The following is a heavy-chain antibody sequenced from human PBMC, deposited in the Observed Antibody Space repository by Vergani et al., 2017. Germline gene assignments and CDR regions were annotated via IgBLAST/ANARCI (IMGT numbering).Heavy chain of an antibody. Sequence: QVQLQESGPGLVKPSETLSLTCTVSGDSVISTDYHWGWIRQPPGKGLEWIGSMDYSGSTSYNPSLVSRISISLETPKNQFSLRLTSVTAADTAVYYCASKRGACRAAYCHSYDFWGPGTLVGVSS. CDR1: GDSVISTDYH. CDR2: MDYSGST. D-gene: IGHD2-15*01. CDR3: ASKRGACRAAYCHSYDF. V-gene: IGHV4-39*01. J-gene: IGHJ4*02.